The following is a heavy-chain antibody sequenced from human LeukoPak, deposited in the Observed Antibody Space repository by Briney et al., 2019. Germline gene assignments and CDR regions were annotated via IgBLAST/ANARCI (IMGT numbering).Heavy chain of an antibody. CDR1: GFTVSSNY. V-gene: IGHV3-66*01. CDR2: IYSGGST. J-gene: IGHJ4*02. Sequence: PGGSLRLSCAASGFTVSSNYMGWVRQAPGKGLEWVSVIYSGGSTYYADSVKGRFTISRDNSKNTLYLQMNSLRAEDTAVYYCAGGYDFWSGSRTPIDYWGQGTLVTVSS. D-gene: IGHD3-3*01. CDR3: AGGYDFWSGSRTPIDY.